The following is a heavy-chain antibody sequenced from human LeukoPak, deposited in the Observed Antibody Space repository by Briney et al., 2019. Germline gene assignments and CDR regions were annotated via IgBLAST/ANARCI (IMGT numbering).Heavy chain of an antibody. V-gene: IGHV4-39*01. J-gene: IGHJ6*03. CDR2: IYYSGST. CDR3: ARPTPDCSSTSCSRLGYYYYYMDV. CDR1: GGSISSSSYY. D-gene: IGHD2-2*01. Sequence: SETLSLTCTVSGGSISSSSYYWGWIRQPPGKGLEWIGSIYYSGSTYYNPSLKSRVTISVDTSKNQFSLKLSSVIAADTAVYYCARPTPDCSSTSCSRLGYYYYYMDVWGKGTTVTVSS.